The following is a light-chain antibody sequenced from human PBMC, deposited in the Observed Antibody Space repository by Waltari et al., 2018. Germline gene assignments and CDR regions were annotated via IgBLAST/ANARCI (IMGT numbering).Light chain of an antibody. CDR1: SPNIVPGYL. V-gene: IGLV1-40*01. CDR2: GDT. J-gene: IGLJ2*01. Sequence: QSVLTQPPSVSGAPGQRVTVSCTCSSPNIVPGYLLPWYQQVQGPAPKLLIYGDTNRPSGVPDRFSASKSGTSASLAIAGLLAEDEAEYYCQAYDSGLGGVLFGGGTKLTVL. CDR3: QAYDSGLGGVL.